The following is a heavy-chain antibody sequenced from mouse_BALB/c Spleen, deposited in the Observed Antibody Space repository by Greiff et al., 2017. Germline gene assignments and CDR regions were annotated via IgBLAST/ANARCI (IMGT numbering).Heavy chain of an antibody. D-gene: IGHD2-14*01. Sequence: QVQLQQSGAELVRPGVSVKISCKGSGYTFTDYAMHWVKQSHAKSLEWIGVISTYYGDASYNQKFKGKATMTVDKSSSTAYMELARLTSEDSAIYYCARDRYDERPYAMDYWGQGTSVTVSS. CDR2: ISTYYGDA. CDR1: GYTFTDYA. J-gene: IGHJ4*01. V-gene: IGHV1S137*01. CDR3: ARDRYDERPYAMDY.